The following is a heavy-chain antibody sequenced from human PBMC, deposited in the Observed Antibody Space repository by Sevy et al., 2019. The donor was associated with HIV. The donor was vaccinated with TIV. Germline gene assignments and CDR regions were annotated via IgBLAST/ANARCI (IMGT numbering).Heavy chain of an antibody. CDR2: IYGTGGVT. D-gene: IGHD3-22*01. Sequence: GGSLRLSCKPSGFTFANYAMNWVRQAPGKGLEWVSTIYGTGGVTYYADSVKGRFTISSDNSKNTLYLQMNSLRTEDTAIYYCAGARFDSSGSFDAFDIWGQGTMVTVSS. CDR3: AGARFDSSGSFDAFDI. V-gene: IGHV3-23*01. J-gene: IGHJ3*02. CDR1: GFTFANYA.